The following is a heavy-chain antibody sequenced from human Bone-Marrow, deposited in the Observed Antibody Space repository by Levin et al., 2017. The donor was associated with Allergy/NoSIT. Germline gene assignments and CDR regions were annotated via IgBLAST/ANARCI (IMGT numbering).Heavy chain of an antibody. D-gene: IGHD2-15*01. CDR1: GFTFSSYS. V-gene: IGHV3-21*01. CDR3: ARVGTYCSGGSCYSPTNNWFDP. J-gene: IGHJ5*02. Sequence: PGGSLRLSCAASGFTFSSYSMNWVRQAPGKGLEWVSSISSSSSYIYYADSVKGRFTISRDNAKNSLYLQMNSLRAEDTAVYYCARVGTYCSGGSCYSPTNNWFDPWGQGTLVTVSS. CDR2: ISSSSSYI.